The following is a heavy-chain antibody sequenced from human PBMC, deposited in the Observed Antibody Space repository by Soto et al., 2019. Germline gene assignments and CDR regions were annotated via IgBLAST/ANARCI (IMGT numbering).Heavy chain of an antibody. D-gene: IGHD3-16*01. V-gene: IGHV3-9*01. J-gene: IGHJ4*02. CDR2: ISWNSGSI. CDR3: EKDWGGFLGGAGTCRVY. Sequence: PGGSLRLSCAASGFTFDDYAMHWVRQAPGKGLEWVSGISWNSGSIGYADSVKGRFTISRDNAKNSLYLQMNSLRAEDTALYYCEKDWGGFLGGAGTCRVYGGQEPLVTVP. CDR1: GFTFDDYA.